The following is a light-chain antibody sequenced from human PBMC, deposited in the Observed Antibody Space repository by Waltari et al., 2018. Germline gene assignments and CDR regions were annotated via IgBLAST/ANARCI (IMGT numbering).Light chain of an antibody. CDR2: EVS. J-gene: IGLJ1*01. V-gene: IGLV2-14*01. CDR1: DSDVGAYDF. CDR3: SSYTTSSAPGV. Sequence: QSALTQPASVSGSPGQSTTISSSGTDSDVGAYDFVSWYQQHPGKAPHLIIYEVSNRPSGISNRFSASKSGNTASLTISGLQAEDEADYYCSSYTTSSAPGVFGTGTRVTVL.